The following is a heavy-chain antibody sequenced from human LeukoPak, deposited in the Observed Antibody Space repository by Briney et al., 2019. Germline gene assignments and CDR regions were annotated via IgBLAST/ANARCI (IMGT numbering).Heavy chain of an antibody. J-gene: IGHJ4*02. CDR3: ARRGYTYAYDY. D-gene: IGHD5-18*01. V-gene: IGHV3-64*01. Sequence: PGGSLRLSCAGSGFTFSSYSMHWVRPAPGKGLEYVSAISSNGGNTYYANSVKGRFTISRDNSKNTLYLQMGSLRAEDMAVYYCARRGYTYAYDYWGQGTLVTVSS. CDR2: ISSNGGNT. CDR1: GFTFSSYS.